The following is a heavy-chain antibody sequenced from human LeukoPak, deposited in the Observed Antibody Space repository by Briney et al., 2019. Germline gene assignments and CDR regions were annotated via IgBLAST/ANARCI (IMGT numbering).Heavy chain of an antibody. CDR3: AKEYYDSSGYYVDY. D-gene: IGHD3-22*01. CDR1: GFTFSSYA. J-gene: IGHJ4*02. CDR2: NSGSGGST. V-gene: IGHV3-23*01. Sequence: GGSLRLSCAASGFTFSSYAVSWVRQAPGKGVEWVSANSGSGGSTYYADSVKGRFTISRDNSKNTLYLQMNSLRAEDTAVYYCAKEYYDSSGYYVDYWGQGTLVTVSS.